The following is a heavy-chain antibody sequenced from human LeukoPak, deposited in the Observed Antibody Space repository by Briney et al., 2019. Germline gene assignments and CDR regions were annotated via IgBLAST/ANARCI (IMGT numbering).Heavy chain of an antibody. V-gene: IGHV1-2*02. CDR2: INPNSGET. CDR3: ATYDFWSGYLGTMDV. D-gene: IGHD3-3*01. J-gene: IGHJ6*02. Sequence: GASVKVSCRASGYTFTGYYIHWVRQAPGQGLEWMGWINPNSGETNYTQKFQGRVTVTRDTSVSTAYMELRRLRSDDTAVYYCATYDFWSGYLGTMDVWGQGTTVTVSS. CDR1: GYTFTGYY.